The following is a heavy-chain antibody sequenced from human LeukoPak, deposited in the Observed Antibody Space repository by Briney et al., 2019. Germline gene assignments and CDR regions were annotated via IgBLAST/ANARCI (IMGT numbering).Heavy chain of an antibody. J-gene: IGHJ4*02. CDR2: ISAYNGNT. CDR1: GYTFTSYG. CDR3: ARPKLRYSSSQNFDY. V-gene: IGHV1-18*01. Sequence: APVEVSCKASGYTFTSYGISWVRQAPGQGLEWMGWISAYNGNTNYAQKLQGRVTMTTDTSTSTAYMELRSLRSDDTAVYYCARPKLRYSSSQNFDYWGQGTLVTVSS. D-gene: IGHD6-13*01.